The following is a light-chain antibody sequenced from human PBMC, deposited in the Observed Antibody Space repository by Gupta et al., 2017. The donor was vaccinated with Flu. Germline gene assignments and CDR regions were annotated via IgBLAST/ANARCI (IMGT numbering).Light chain of an antibody. CDR2: DAS. J-gene: IGKJ4*01. CDR3: QQRSNWPPLT. CDR1: QSISNY. Sequence: ELVLTQSPATLPLSTGERATLSCRASQSISNYLAWYQQKPGQPPRLLIYDASSRATDIPARFSGSGSGTDFTLTISSLEPEDFAVYYCQQRSNWPPLTFGGGTKVEIK. V-gene: IGKV3-11*01.